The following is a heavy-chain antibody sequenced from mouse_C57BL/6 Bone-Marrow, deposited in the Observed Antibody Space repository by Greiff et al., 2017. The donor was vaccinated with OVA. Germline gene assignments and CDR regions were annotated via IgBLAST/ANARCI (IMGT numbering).Heavy chain of an antibody. CDR3: ARRGLLRYWYFDV. Sequence: QVQLQQSGSELRSPGSSVKLSCKDFASEVFPIAYMSWVRQKPGHGFEWIGGILPSIGRTIYGEKFEDKATLDADTLSNTAYLELNSLTSEDSAIYYCARRGLLRYWYFDVWGTGTTVTVSS. CDR1: ASEVFPIAY. V-gene: IGHV15-2*01. CDR2: ILPSIGRT. D-gene: IGHD2-3*01. J-gene: IGHJ1*03.